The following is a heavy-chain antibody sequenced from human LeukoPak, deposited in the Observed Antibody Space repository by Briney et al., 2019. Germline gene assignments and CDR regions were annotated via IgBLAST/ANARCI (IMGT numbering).Heavy chain of an antibody. D-gene: IGHD3-22*01. CDR2: IYHSGST. J-gene: IGHJ4*02. V-gene: IGHV4-38-2*02. CDR1: DYSISSGYY. CDR3: AITYYYDSSFDY. Sequence: SETLSLTCTVSDYSISSGYYWGWIRQPPGKGLEWIGSIYHSGSTYYNPSLKSRVTISLDTSKNQFSLKLSSVTAADTAVYYCAITYYYDSSFDYWGQGTLVTVSS.